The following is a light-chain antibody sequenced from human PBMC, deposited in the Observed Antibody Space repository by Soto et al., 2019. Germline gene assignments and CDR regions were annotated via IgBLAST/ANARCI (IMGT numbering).Light chain of an antibody. CDR3: QQYGSSSWT. Sequence: EIVLTQSPGTLSLSPGERATLSCRASQSVSSSYLAWYQQKPGQAPRLLIYGASSRATGIPDRVSGSGSGTDFTLTISRLEPEYVAVYYCQQYGSSSWTFGQGTKVEIK. V-gene: IGKV3-20*01. CDR1: QSVSSSY. CDR2: GAS. J-gene: IGKJ1*01.